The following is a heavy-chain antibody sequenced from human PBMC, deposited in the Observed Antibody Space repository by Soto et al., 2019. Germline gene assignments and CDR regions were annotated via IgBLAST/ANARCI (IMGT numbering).Heavy chain of an antibody. CDR1: GFTFKDYA. Sequence: GGSLRLSCAASGFTFKDYAMNWVRQAPGKGLEWVSGISGSADTTYYADSVKGRLTISRDNSEDTLYLQINSLRPEDTARYYCAKIRLYDDTGYQRDALDVWGQGTMVTV. J-gene: IGHJ3*01. CDR2: ISGSADTT. V-gene: IGHV3-23*01. D-gene: IGHD3-9*01. CDR3: AKIRLYDDTGYQRDALDV.